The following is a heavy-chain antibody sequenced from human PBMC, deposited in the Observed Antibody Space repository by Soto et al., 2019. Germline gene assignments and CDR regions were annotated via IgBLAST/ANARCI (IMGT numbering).Heavy chain of an antibody. CDR2: INPHGGGT. CDR3: AIAPYYDILTGSLDY. D-gene: IGHD3-9*01. J-gene: IGHJ4*02. Sequence: SVKVSCQASGYTFTGQYMPWVRQAPGQRLEWMGWINPHGGGTNYAQKFQGRVTMTSDTSISTAYMELSRLRSDDTAVYYCAIAPYYDILTGSLDYWGKGSLVTASS. V-gene: IGHV1-2*02. CDR1: GYTFTGQY.